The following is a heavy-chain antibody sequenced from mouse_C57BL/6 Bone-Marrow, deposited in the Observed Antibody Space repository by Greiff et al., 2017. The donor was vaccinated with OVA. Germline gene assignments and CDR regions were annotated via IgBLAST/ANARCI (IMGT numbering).Heavy chain of an antibody. CDR1: GVDFSRYW. D-gene: IGHD4-1*01. J-gene: IGHJ3*01. Sequence: APGGVDFSRYWMSWVRRAPGKGLEWIGEINPDSSTINYAPSLKDKFIISRDNAKNTLYLQMSKVRSEDTALYYCARPPENWDGAWFAYWGQGTLVTVSA. CDR3: ARPPENWDGAWFAY. CDR2: INPDSSTI. V-gene: IGHV4-1*01.